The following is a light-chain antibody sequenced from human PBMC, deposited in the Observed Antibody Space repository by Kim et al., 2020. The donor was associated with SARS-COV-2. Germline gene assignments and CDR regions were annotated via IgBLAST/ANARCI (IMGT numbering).Light chain of an antibody. CDR1: QSVSSN. J-gene: IGKJ1*01. Sequence: EIVMTQSPATLSVSPGERATLSCRASQSVSSNLVWYQQKPGHAPRLLIYGASTRAAGIPTRFGGSGSGTEFTLTISSLQSEDFAVYYCQQYNKWWTFGQGTKVDIK. CDR2: GAS. V-gene: IGKV3-15*01. CDR3: QQYNKWWT.